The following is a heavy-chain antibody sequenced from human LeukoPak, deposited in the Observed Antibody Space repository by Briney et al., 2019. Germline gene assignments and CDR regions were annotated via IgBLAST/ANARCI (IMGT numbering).Heavy chain of an antibody. Sequence: SETLSLTCTVSGGSISSGDYYWNWIRQPPGKGLEWIGYIYYSGSTYYNPSLKSRLTISVDTSKNQFSLKLSSVTAADTAVYYCARDFDTMIIGGDGFDPWGQGTLVTVSS. J-gene: IGHJ5*02. CDR3: ARDFDTMIIGGDGFDP. CDR1: GGSISSGDYY. CDR2: IYYSGST. D-gene: IGHD3-22*01. V-gene: IGHV4-30-4*01.